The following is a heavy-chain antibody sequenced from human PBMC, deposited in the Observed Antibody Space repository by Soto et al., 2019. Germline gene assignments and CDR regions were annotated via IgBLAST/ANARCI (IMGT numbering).Heavy chain of an antibody. Sequence: GALRLSCAASVFIFNTYSMDWVRQAPGKGLEWVASISPSGSYMYYGDSLKGRFTVSRDNAKNSLYLQMDSLRADDTAIYYCARFGLVTFDCWGQGTLVTISS. CDR1: VFIFNTYS. J-gene: IGHJ4*02. D-gene: IGHD3-3*01. CDR3: ARFGLVTFDC. V-gene: IGHV3-21*01. CDR2: ISPSGSYM.